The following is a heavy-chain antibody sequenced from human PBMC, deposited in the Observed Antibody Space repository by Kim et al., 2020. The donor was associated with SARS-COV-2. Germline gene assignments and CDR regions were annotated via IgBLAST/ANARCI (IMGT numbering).Heavy chain of an antibody. D-gene: IGHD6-6*01. Sequence: NYDPSFQGHVTITADKSISTAYLQWSSLKASDTAMYYCARHEAIAAPIDVWGQGTTVTVSS. J-gene: IGHJ6*02. CDR3: ARHEAIAAPIDV. V-gene: IGHV5-10-1*01.